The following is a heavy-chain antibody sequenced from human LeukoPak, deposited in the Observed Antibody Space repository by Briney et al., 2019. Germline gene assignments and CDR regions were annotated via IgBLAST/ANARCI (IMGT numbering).Heavy chain of an antibody. Sequence: ASVKVSCKASGLTFTGHYMHWVRQAPGQGLEWMGWINGNSGATNYARNFQDRVTLTRDTSISTVYMELNSLRAEDTAVYYCARDPRIQLWFGYFQHWGQGTLVTVSS. D-gene: IGHD5-18*01. J-gene: IGHJ1*01. CDR3: ARDPRIQLWFGYFQH. V-gene: IGHV1-2*02. CDR1: GLTFTGHY. CDR2: INGNSGAT.